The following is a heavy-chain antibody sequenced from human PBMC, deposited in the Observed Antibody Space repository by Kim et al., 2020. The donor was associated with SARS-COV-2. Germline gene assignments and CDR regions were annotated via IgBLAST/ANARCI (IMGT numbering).Heavy chain of an antibody. Sequence: QGRVTINRDTAASTAYMELSSLRSEDTAVYYCARGGRQQLALGRYYFDCWGQGTLVTVSS. J-gene: IGHJ4*02. CDR3: ARGGRQQLALGRYYFDC. D-gene: IGHD6-13*01. V-gene: IGHV1-3*01.